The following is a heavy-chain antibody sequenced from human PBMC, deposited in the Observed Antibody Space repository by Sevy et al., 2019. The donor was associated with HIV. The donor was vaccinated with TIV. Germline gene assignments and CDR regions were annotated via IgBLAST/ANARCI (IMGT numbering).Heavy chain of an antibody. D-gene: IGHD3-22*01. CDR1: GGSISSSSYY. CDR2: IYYSGST. V-gene: IGHV4-39*01. CDR3: ARLTGEKYHYDSSGYPGAFDI. Sequence: KQSQTLSLTCTVSGGSISSSSYYWGWIRQPPGKGLEWIGSIYYSGSTYYNPSLKSRVTISVDTSKNQFSLKLSSVTAADTAVYYCARLTGEKYHYDSSGYPGAFDIWGQGTMVTVSS. J-gene: IGHJ3*02.